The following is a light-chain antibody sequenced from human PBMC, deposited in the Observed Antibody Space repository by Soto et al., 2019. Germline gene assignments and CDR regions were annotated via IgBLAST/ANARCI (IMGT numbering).Light chain of an antibody. CDR3: QQYGFFLT. CDR2: RAS. Sequence: DVQMTQSPSTLSASVGDTVTITCRASQSIDTALAWYQQKPGKAPNLLIYRASNLESGVPARLNGSGSGTEFTLAISSLQPDDFATYYCQQYGFFLTFGQGTKLEIK. V-gene: IGKV1-5*03. J-gene: IGKJ2*01. CDR1: QSIDTA.